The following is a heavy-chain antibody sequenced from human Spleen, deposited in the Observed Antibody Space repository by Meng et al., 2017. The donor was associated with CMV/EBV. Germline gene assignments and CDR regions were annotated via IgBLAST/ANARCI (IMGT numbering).Heavy chain of an antibody. CDR2: IKQEGSEK. Sequence: GESLKISCAASGFTFSSYWMSWVRQAPGKGLEWVANIKQEGSEKYYVDSVKGRFTISRDNAKNSLYLQMNSLRAEDTAVYYCARGGYCSGGSCYRAGFWGQGTLVTVSS. D-gene: IGHD2-15*01. J-gene: IGHJ4*02. CDR1: GFTFSSYW. CDR3: ARGGYCSGGSCYRAGF. V-gene: IGHV3-7*01.